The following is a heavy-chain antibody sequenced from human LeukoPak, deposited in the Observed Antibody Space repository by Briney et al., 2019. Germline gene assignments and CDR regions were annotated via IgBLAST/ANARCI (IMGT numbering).Heavy chain of an antibody. V-gene: IGHV3-48*03. CDR1: GFTFSSYE. CDR3: ARVHTSRFDP. D-gene: IGHD3-3*01. CDR2: ISSSGSTI. J-gene: IGHJ5*02. Sequence: PGGSLRLSCAASGFTFSSYEMNWVRQAPGKGLEWVSYISSSGSTIYYAASVKGRFTISRDNAKNSLYLQMNSLRAEDTAVYYCARVHTSRFDPWGQGTLVTVSS.